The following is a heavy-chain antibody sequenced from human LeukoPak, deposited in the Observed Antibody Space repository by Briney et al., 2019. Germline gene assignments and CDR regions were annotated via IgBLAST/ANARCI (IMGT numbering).Heavy chain of an antibody. J-gene: IGHJ6*03. D-gene: IGHD4-11*01. Sequence: PSETLSLTCTVSGGSISNYYWGWIRQPPGKGLEWIGYIYYSGSTNYNPSFKSRVTILVDTSKNQFSLKLTSVTAADTAVYYCAREVKTVTYYYYMDVWGKGTTVTVSS. CDR3: AREVKTVTYYYYMDV. CDR2: IYYSGST. CDR1: GGSISNYY. V-gene: IGHV4-59*01.